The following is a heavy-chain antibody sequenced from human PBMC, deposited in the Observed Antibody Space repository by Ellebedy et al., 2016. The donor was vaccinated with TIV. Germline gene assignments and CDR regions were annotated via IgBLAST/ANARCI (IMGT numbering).Heavy chain of an antibody. V-gene: IGHV3-30*02. D-gene: IGHD2-2*01. CDR2: IEIDGSTT. Sequence: GESLKISCAASGFTFSHYGMHWVRQAPGKGLEWVAFIEIDGSTTYNADSVRGRFTISRDNSKNTLYLQMNSLRAEDTDVFYCASKAAAFYFESWGQGALVTVSS. CDR3: ASKAAAFYFES. J-gene: IGHJ4*02. CDR1: GFTFSHYG.